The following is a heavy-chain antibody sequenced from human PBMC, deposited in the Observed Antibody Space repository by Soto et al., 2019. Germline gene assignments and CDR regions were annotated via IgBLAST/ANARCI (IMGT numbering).Heavy chain of an antibody. CDR2: IRGRAKKYAT. CDR3: CGRGGDSLQDI. D-gene: IGHD4-17*01. Sequence: EVQLVESGGDLVQPGGSLKRSCTGLGFNFSGSALHWVRQPSGKGLEWVGRIRGRAKKYATSYAASVRGRFYLSRDDSKNTAFLQMNSLRDEDTGVYFCCGRGGDSLQDIWGQGTLVTVSS. J-gene: IGHJ4*02. V-gene: IGHV3-73*01. CDR1: GFNFSGSA.